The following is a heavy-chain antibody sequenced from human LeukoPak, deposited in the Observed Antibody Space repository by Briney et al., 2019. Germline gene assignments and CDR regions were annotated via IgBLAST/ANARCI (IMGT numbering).Heavy chain of an antibody. J-gene: IGHJ5*02. CDR3: AKDSDWAIAVAGTNWFDP. CDR2: ISWNSGSI. V-gene: IGHV3-9*01. CDR1: GFTFSSYA. D-gene: IGHD6-19*01. Sequence: PGGSLRLSCAASGFTFSSYAMHWVRQAPGKGLEWVSGISWNSGSIGYADSVKGRFTISRDNAKNSLYLQMNSLRAEDTALYYCAKDSDWAIAVAGTNWFDPWGQGTLVTVSS.